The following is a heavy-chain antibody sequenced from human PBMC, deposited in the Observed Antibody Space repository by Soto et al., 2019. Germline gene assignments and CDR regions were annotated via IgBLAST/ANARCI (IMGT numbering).Heavy chain of an antibody. Sequence: PGGSLRLSCAASGFTFSNAWMNWVRQAPGKGLEWIGRIKKRADGGTADHATPVKGRFTISRDDSKNTLYLQMNSLRAEDTAVYYCARSYGVCTNGVCALGYEGLFDYWGQGTLVTVSS. CDR3: ARSYGVCTNGVCALGYEGLFDY. J-gene: IGHJ4*02. CDR2: IKKRADGGTA. CDR1: GFTFSNAW. V-gene: IGHV3-15*01. D-gene: IGHD2-8*01.